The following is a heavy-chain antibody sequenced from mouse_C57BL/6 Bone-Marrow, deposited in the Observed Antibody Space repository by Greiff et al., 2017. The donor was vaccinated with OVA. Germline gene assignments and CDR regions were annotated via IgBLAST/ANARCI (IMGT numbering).Heavy chain of an antibody. CDR2: IRLKSDNYAT. D-gene: IGHD2-12*01. V-gene: IGHV6-3*01. CDR3: TADDGWYFDV. Sequence: EVKLVESGGGLVQPGGSMKLSCVASGFTFSNYWMNWVRQSPEKGLEWVAQIRLKSDNYATHYAESVKGRFTISRDDSKSSVYLQMNNLRAEDTGIYYCTADDGWYFDVWGTGTTVTVSS. J-gene: IGHJ1*03. CDR1: GFTFSNYW.